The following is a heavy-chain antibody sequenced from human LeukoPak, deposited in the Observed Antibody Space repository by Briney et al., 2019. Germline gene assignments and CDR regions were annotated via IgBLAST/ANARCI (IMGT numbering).Heavy chain of an antibody. D-gene: IGHD5-12*01. CDR1: GYSFTSYW. V-gene: IGHV5-51*01. Sequence: GESLKISRKGSGYSFTSYWIGWVRQMPGKGLEWMGIIYPGDSDTRYSPSFQGQVTISADKSISTAYLQWSRLKASDTAMYYCARHNGVARSYYYYYGMDVWGQGTTVTVSS. CDR3: ARHNGVARSYYYYYGMDV. CDR2: IYPGDSDT. J-gene: IGHJ6*02.